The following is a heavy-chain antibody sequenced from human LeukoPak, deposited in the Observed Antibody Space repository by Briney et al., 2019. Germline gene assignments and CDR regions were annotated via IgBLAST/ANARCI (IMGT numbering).Heavy chain of an antibody. CDR2: IGSSSSSI. J-gene: IGHJ3*02. CDR3: ARETSEAFDI. CDR1: GFTFSSHS. V-gene: IGHV3-21*01. Sequence: KSGGSLRLSCAASGFTFSSHSMNWVRRAPGEGLEWVSSIGSSSSSIYYADSVKGRFTISRDNAKNSLYLQMNSLRSGDTAVYYCARETSEAFDIWGQGTMVTVSS.